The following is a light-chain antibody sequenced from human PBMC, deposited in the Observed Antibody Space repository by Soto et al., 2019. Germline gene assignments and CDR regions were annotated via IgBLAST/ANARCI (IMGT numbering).Light chain of an antibody. J-gene: IGLJ1*01. CDR3: CSYTSSSTYV. CDR1: SSDVGNYNY. V-gene: IGLV2-14*01. Sequence: QSALTQPASVSGSPGQSITISCTGTSSDVGNYNYVSWFQQHPGKAPKLMIYDVSNRPSGVSNRFSGSKSGNTASLTISGLQAEDEADYYCCSYTSSSTYVFRTGTKVTDL. CDR2: DVS.